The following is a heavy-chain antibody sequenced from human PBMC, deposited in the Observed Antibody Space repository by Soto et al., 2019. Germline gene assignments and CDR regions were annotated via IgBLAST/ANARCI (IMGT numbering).Heavy chain of an antibody. V-gene: IGHV3-9*01. J-gene: IGHJ4*02. CDR2: ISWNSGNV. Sequence: EVQLVEPGGGLVQPGRSLRLSCAASGFTFDDYAMYWVRQAPWKGLEWVSGISWNSGNVGYADSVQGRFTISRDNAKNSLYLQMNSLRAEDTALYYCAKSPLYSTSSSIYFDYCGQGTLVTVSS. D-gene: IGHD6-6*01. CDR3: AKSPLYSTSSSIYFDY. CDR1: GFTFDDYA.